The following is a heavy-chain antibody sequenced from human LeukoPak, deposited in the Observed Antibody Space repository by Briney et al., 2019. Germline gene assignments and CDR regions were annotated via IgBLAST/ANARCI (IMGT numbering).Heavy chain of an antibody. D-gene: IGHD4-17*01. V-gene: IGHV4-34*01. CDR3: APIFGDYSDFDS. CDR2: VTHRRNT. Sequence: PSETLSLTCAVYGGSLSNYYWSWIRQPPGRGLEWIGEVTHRRNTNYNPSLKSRVTISLDTSKNQFSLRLNSVTAADTAVYFCAPIFGDYSDFDSWDRGTLVTVSS. J-gene: IGHJ4*02. CDR1: GGSLSNYY.